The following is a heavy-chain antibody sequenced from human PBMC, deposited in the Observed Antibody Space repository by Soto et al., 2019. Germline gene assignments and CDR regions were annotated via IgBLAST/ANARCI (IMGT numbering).Heavy chain of an antibody. D-gene: IGHD2-2*01. Sequence: GASVKISCKASGYTFTGYYMHWVRQAPGQGLEWMGWINPNSGGTNYAQKVQGRVTMNRDTSISTAYMELSRLRSDDTAVYYCTRVSGSVLAAIFLDVWGQGTTVTVSS. CDR3: TRVSGSVLAAIFLDV. J-gene: IGHJ6*01. CDR1: GYTFTGYY. V-gene: IGHV1-2*02. CDR2: INPNSGGT.